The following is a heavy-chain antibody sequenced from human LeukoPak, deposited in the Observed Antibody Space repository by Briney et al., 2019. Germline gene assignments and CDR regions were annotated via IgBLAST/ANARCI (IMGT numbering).Heavy chain of an antibody. V-gene: IGHV1-18*01. Sequence: ASVRVSCKASRYTLTGYGTTWVRHAPGQGLEWVGWFSTYNGKTDYAQKLRGRVTITTERSTSNAYMELRSLRSDDTAVDYWAGKYGDYDESCGDFDLWGRGTLVTVSS. J-gene: IGHJ2*01. CDR3: AGKYGDYDESCGDFDL. D-gene: IGHD4-17*01. CDR2: FSTYNGKT. CDR1: RYTLTGYG.